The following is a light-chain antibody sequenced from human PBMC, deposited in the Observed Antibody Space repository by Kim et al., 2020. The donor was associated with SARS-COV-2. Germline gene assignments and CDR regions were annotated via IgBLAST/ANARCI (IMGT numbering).Light chain of an antibody. CDR3: LLHYPGAQV. CDR1: TSGVTNGYS. Sequence: PGATSTLSGTSATSGVTNGYSPKWFQRKPIQAPRPLIYSTNNNHAWTPARFSGSLLGGKAALTLSGVQPENEADYFYLLHYPGAQVFGGGTKSPS. J-gene: IGLJ3*02. V-gene: IGLV7-43*01. CDR2: STN.